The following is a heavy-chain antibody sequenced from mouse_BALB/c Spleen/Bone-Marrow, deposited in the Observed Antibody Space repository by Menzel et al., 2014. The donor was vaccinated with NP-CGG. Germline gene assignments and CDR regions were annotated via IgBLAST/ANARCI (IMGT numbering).Heavy chain of an antibody. D-gene: IGHD3-3*01. J-gene: IGHJ3*01. CDR3: AKEGRGAY. CDR2: IYPGDGDT. Sequence: QVQLKDSGAELARPGASVKLSCKASGYTFTSYWMQWVKQRPGQGLEWIGAIYPGDGDTRYTQKFKGKATLTADKSSSTAYMQLSSLASEDSAVYYCAKEGRGAYWGRGTLVTVSA. V-gene: IGHV1-87*01. CDR1: GYTFTSYW.